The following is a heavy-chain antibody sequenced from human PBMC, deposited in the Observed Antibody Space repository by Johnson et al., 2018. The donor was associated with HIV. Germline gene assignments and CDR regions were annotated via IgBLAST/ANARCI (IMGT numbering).Heavy chain of an antibody. V-gene: IGHV3-30*02. CDR1: GFTFSNYG. D-gene: IGHD5-18*01. Sequence: QVQLVESGGGLVQPGGSLRLSCAASGFTFSNYGMHWVRQAPGKGLEWVAFIRYDRSNNYYTDSVKGIFTISSDNYKTTLYLQMNSLRAEDTAVYYCARDGRDMVTRGSFDVWGQGTVVTVSS. J-gene: IGHJ3*01. CDR3: ARDGRDMVTRGSFDV. CDR2: IRYDRSNN.